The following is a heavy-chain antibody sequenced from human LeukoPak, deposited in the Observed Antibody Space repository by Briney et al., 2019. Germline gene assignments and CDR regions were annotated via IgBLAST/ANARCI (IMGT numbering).Heavy chain of an antibody. V-gene: IGHV3-74*01. Sequence: GGSLRLSCAASGFTFSSYLLHWVRQAPGKGLVWVSRIVGDASSTSYADSVKGRFTISRDNAKNTLYLQMNSLRAEDTAVYFCARGGGVNAFDSWGQGTLVTVSS. CDR2: IVGDASST. J-gene: IGHJ4*02. CDR3: ARGGGVNAFDS. D-gene: IGHD3-16*01. CDR1: GFTFSSYL.